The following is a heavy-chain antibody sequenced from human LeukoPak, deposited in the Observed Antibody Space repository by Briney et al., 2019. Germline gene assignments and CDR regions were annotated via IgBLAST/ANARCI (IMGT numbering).Heavy chain of an antibody. V-gene: IGHV4-59*08. CDR2: IYSTGSA. D-gene: IGHD5-12*01. CDR3: ARMGGYSGYATH. CDR1: GGSLSRYY. Sequence: PSEPLSLICPVPGGSLSRYYWRWIRQPPGKGLQWIGYIYSTGSANYNPSLKSRVTLSVDTAKNQFSLKLNSVTAADTAVYYCARMGGYSGYATHWGQGTLVTVSS. J-gene: IGHJ4*02.